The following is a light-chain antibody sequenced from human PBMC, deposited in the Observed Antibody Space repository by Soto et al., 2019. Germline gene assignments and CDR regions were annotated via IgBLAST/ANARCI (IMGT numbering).Light chain of an antibody. V-gene: IGKV1-5*01. CDR1: QDISTW. J-gene: IGKJ3*01. CDR3: QHRV. CDR2: DAS. Sequence: DIQMTQSPSTLSASVGDSVTITCRASQDISTWLAWYQQRPGKAPHLLIYDASRLQSGVPSRFSGSGSGTEFPLTVSSLQPDDFATYYCQHRVFGPGTKVEIK.